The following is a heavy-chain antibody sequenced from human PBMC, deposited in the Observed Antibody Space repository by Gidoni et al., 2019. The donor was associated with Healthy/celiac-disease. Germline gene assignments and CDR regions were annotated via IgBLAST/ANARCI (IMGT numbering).Heavy chain of an antibody. CDR1: GGSISSSSYY. D-gene: IGHD2-2*01. V-gene: IGHV4-39*01. CDR3: ARNVKVVVPIRGDYFDY. Sequence: QLQLQESGPGLVKPSETLSLTCTVSGGSISSSSYYWGWIRQPPGKGLEWIGSIYYSGRTYYNPSLKSRVTISVDTSKNQFALKLSSVTAADTAVYYCARNVKVVVPIRGDYFDYWGQGTLVTVSS. CDR2: IYYSGRT. J-gene: IGHJ4*02.